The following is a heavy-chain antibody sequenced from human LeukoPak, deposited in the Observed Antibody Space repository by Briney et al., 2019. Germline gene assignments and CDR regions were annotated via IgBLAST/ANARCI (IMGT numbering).Heavy chain of an antibody. J-gene: IGHJ4*02. Sequence: ASVKVSCKASGYTFTSYYLHWVRQAPGQGREWMGIFNPSDGRATYTQKFQGRVTMTRDTSTSTVYMDLSSLRSDDTAVYYCARQAVTTGWYFDYWGQGTLVAVSS. CDR1: GYTFTSYY. CDR3: ARQAVTTGWYFDY. V-gene: IGHV1-46*01. D-gene: IGHD4-17*01. CDR2: FNPSDGRA.